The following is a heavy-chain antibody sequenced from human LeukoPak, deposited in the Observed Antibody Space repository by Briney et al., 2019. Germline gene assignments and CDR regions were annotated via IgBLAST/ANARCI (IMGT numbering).Heavy chain of an antibody. Sequence: PSGTLSLTCTFSVGSNRSCRYYWSWIRRPPGKGLEWIGYIYYSGSTYYNPSLKSRVTISVDTSKNQFSLKLSSVTAADTAVYYCARDRAARPHFDYWGQGTLVTVSS. J-gene: IGHJ4*02. D-gene: IGHD6-6*01. CDR2: IYYSGST. CDR3: ARDRAARPHFDY. CDR1: VGSNRSCRYY. V-gene: IGHV4-31*03.